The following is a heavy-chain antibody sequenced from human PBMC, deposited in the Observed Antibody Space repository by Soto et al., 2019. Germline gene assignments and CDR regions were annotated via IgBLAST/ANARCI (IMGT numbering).Heavy chain of an antibody. J-gene: IGHJ3*02. V-gene: IGHV4-30-4*08. CDR2: IYYSGST. CDR3: ASGYYDFWSGTDGNAFDI. CDR1: GGSISSGGYY. D-gene: IGHD3-3*01. Sequence: SETLSLTCTVSGGSISSGGYYWSWIRQHPGKGLEWIGYIYYSGSTYYNPSLKSRVTISVDTSKNQFSLKLSSVTAADTAVYYCASGYYDFWSGTDGNAFDIWGQGTMVTVSS.